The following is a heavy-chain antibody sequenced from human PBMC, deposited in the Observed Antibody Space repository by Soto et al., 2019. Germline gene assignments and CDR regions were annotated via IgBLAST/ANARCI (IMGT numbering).Heavy chain of an antibody. CDR3: ARGSGTFDI. CDR2: INHSGRT. V-gene: IGHV4-34*01. Sequence: TSETLSLTCDVYGGSFSGYYWSWIRQPPGKGLEWIGDINHSGRTNYNPSLKSRVTTSVDTSKNQLSLNLNFVTAADTAVYYCARGSGTFDIWGQGTMVTVSS. CDR1: GGSFSGYY. J-gene: IGHJ3*02.